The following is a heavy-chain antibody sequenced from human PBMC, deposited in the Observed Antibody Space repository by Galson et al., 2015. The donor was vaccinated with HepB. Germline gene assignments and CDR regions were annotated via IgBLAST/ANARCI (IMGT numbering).Heavy chain of an antibody. D-gene: IGHD3-3*01. Sequence: SLRLSCAASGFTFSSYGMHWVRQAPGKGLGWMAVVSYDGSYKYYADSVKGRFTISRDNSKNTLYLHMDNLRSEDTAVYYCAKSPYGVAVVWGYFEYWGQGSLVTVSS. V-gene: IGHV3-30*18. J-gene: IGHJ4*02. CDR1: GFTFSSYG. CDR2: VSYDGSYK. CDR3: AKSPYGVAVVWGYFEY.